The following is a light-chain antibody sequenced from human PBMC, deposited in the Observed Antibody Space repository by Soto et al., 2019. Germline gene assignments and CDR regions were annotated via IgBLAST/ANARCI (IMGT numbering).Light chain of an antibody. J-gene: IGKJ1*01. CDR3: QQYYNTPLT. Sequence: DIVMTQSPDSLAVSLGERATINCKSSQSVLYSVNNKNYLACDQQKPGQPPKPLVYWASSRESGVPDRFSGSGSGTDFTLTSSSLQPEDVAVYYCQQYYNTPLTFGPGTKVEIK. CDR2: WAS. V-gene: IGKV4-1*01. CDR1: QSVLYSVNNKNY.